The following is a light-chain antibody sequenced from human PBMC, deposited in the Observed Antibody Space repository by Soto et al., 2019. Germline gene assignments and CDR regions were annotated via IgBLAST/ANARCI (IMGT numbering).Light chain of an antibody. CDR1: QSLSRSD. V-gene: IGKV3-20*01. CDR2: GAS. Sequence: EIVLTQSPGTLSLSPGERATLSCRASQSLSRSDLAWYQQKPGLAPRVLIYGASSRATGIPDRFSGSGSGTDFTLTISRLESEDFAVYYCQQYHSARDTFGQGTKLEIK. CDR3: QQYHSARDT. J-gene: IGKJ2*01.